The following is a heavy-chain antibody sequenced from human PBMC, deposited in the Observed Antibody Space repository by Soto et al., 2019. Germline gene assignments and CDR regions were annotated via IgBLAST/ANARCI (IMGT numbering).Heavy chain of an antibody. J-gene: IGHJ3*02. D-gene: IGHD6-19*01. CDR3: ARQSYRSGWPNDAFDI. V-gene: IGHV5-51*01. CDR2: IYPGDSDT. Sequence: GESLKISCKGSGYSFTSYWIGWVRQMPGKGLEWMGIIYPGDSDTRYSPSFQGQVTISADKSISTAYLQWSSLKASDTAMYYCARQSYRSGWPNDAFDIWGQGTMVTVSS. CDR1: GYSFTSYW.